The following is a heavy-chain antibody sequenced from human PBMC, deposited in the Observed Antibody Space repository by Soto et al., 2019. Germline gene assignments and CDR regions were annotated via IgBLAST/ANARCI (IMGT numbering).Heavy chain of an antibody. V-gene: IGHV3-21*01. CDR3: TRDASRDSSARGWLDP. D-gene: IGHD6-13*01. CDR2: ISSNSAYI. Sequence: GGSLRLSCAASGFTFRSFTMNWVHQAPGKGLEWVSTISSNSAYIYYTDALRGRFTISRDNAKNSLHLQMNSLRAEDTAVYYCTRDASRDSSARGWLDPWGQGTLVTVSS. J-gene: IGHJ5*02. CDR1: GFTFRSFT.